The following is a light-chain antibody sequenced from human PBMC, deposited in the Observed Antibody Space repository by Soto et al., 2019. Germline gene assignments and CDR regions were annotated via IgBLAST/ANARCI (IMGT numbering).Light chain of an antibody. CDR3: SSYAGSKYWV. V-gene: IGLV2-8*01. Sequence: QPVLTQPPSASGSPGQSVTISCTGTSSDIGGYNYVSWYQQHPGKAPKLMIYEVSKRPSGVPDRFSGSKSGSTASLTVSGLQAEDEADYYCSSYAGSKYWVFGGGTKLTVL. J-gene: IGLJ3*02. CDR1: SSDIGGYNY. CDR2: EVS.